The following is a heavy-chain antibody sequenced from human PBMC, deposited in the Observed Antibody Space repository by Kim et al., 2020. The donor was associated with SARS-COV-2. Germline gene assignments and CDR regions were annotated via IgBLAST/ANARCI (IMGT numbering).Heavy chain of an antibody. D-gene: IGHD3-10*01. J-gene: IGHJ4*02. CDR3: ARDSVDSGSYLDY. V-gene: IGHV3-30*01. Sequence: HYAASVKGHFNISRDNSKYTVYLQMNSLRVEDTALYYCARDSVDSGSYLDYWGQGTPVTVSS.